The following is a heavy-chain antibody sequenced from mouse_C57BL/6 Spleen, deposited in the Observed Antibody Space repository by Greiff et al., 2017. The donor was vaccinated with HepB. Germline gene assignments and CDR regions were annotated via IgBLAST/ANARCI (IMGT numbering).Heavy chain of an antibody. CDR3: ARHDIGDSSGAWFAY. CDR1: GFTFSSYG. D-gene: IGHD3-2*02. J-gene: IGHJ3*01. Sequence: EVQRVESGGDLVKPGGSLKLSCAASGFTFSSYGMSWVRQTPDKRLEWVATISSGGSYTYYPDSVKGRFTISRDNAKNTLYLQMSSLKSEDTAMYYCARHDIGDSSGAWFAYWGQGTLVTVSA. CDR2: ISSGGSYT. V-gene: IGHV5-6*01.